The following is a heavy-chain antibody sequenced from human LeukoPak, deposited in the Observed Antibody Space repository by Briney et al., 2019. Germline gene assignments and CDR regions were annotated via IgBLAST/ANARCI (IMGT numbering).Heavy chain of an antibody. D-gene: IGHD2-2*02. Sequence: GGSLRLSCTVSGFTVSSNSWSWVRQAPGKGLEWVSFIYSGGNTHYSDSVKGRFTLSRDNSKNTLYLQMNSLRAEDTAVYYCAKYLSVLVHDYWGQGTLVTVSS. CDR2: IYSGGNT. CDR1: GFTVSSNS. CDR3: AKYLSVLVHDY. V-gene: IGHV3-53*01. J-gene: IGHJ4*02.